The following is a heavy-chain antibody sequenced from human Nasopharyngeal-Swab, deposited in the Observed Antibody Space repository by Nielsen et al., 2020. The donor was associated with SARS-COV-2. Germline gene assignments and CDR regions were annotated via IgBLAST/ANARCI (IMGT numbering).Heavy chain of an antibody. V-gene: IGHV3-15*01. CDR3: TTDFTLKHFDWLLYSDYYMDV. Sequence: GESLKISCAASGFTFSSFAMSWVRQAPGKGPEWVGRIKSKTDGGTTDYAAPVKGRFTISRDDSKNTLYLQMNSLKTEDTAVYYCTTDFTLKHFDWLLYSDYYMDVWGKGTTVTVSS. D-gene: IGHD3-9*01. CDR1: GFTFSSFA. J-gene: IGHJ6*03. CDR2: IKSKTDGGTT.